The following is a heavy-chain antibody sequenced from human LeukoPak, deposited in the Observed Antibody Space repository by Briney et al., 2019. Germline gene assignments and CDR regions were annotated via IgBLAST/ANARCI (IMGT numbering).Heavy chain of an antibody. J-gene: IGHJ6*03. Sequence: ASVKVSCKAYGYTFTSYDINWVRQATGQGLEWMGWMNPNSGNTGYAQKFQGRVTMTRNTSISTAYMELSSLRSEDTAVYYCAREYYYDSSGYYYGDYYYYMDVWGKGTTVTASS. CDR1: GYTFTSYD. CDR3: AREYYYDSSGYYYGDYYYYMDV. D-gene: IGHD3-22*01. CDR2: MNPNSGNT. V-gene: IGHV1-8*01.